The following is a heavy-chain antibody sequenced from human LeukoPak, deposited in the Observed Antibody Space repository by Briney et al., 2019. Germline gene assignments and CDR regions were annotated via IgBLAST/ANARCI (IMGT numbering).Heavy chain of an antibody. V-gene: IGHV1-2*02. J-gene: IGHJ4*02. CDR2: INANSGGT. CDR1: RYTFTDNY. CDR3: ARVLVRGVTILGY. D-gene: IGHD3-10*01. Sequence: ASVKVSCKASRYTFTDNYIHWVRQAPGQGLEWMGWINANSGGTNYAQKFQGGVTLTRDASISTAYMELSRLRSDDTAVYYCARVLVRGVTILGYWGQGTLVTVSS.